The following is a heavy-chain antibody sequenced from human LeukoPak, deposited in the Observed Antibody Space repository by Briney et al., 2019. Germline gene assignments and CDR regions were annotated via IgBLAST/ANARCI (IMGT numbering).Heavy chain of an antibody. J-gene: IGHJ5*02. CDR2: IIPILGIA. D-gene: IGHD2-8*01. CDR3: ARVSSVLNWFDP. Sequence: ASVKVSCKAFGGTFSSYAISWVRQAPGQGLEWMGRIIPILGIANYAQKFQGRVTITADKSTSTAYMELSSLRSEDTAVYYCARVSSVLNWFDPWGQGTLVTVSS. V-gene: IGHV1-69*04. CDR1: GGTFSSYA.